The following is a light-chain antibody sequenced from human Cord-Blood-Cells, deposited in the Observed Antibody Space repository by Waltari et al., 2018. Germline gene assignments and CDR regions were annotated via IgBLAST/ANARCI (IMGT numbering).Light chain of an antibody. J-gene: IGKJ2*01. CDR2: GAS. Sequence: GERATLSCRASQSVGSSYLAWYQQKPGQAPRLLIYGASSRATGIPDRFSGSGSGTDFTLTISRLEPEDFAVYYCQQYGSSPPYTFGQGTKLEIK. V-gene: IGKV3-20*01. CDR3: QQYGSSPPYT. CDR1: QSVGSSY.